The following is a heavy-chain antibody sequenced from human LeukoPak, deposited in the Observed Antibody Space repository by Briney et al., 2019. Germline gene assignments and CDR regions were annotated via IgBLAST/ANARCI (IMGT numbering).Heavy chain of an antibody. Sequence: ASVKVSCKASGYTFTGYYMHWVRQAPGQGLEWMGWINPNSGGTNYAQKFQGRVTMTRDTSISTAYMELSRLRSDDTAVYYCARDHLDYYYMDVWGKGTTVTVSS. CDR1: GYTFTGYY. CDR2: INPNSGGT. J-gene: IGHJ6*03. V-gene: IGHV1-2*02. CDR3: ARDHLDYYYMDV.